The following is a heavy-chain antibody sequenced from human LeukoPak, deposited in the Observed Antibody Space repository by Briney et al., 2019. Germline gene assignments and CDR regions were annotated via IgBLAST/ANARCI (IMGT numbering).Heavy chain of an antibody. CDR2: INPNSGGT. CDR3: AVGFCRGGSCSSLGY. CDR1: GYTFTGYY. V-gene: IGHV1-2*04. J-gene: IGHJ4*02. Sequence: GASVKVSCKASGYTFTGYYMHWVRQAPGQGLEWMGWINPNSGGTNYAQKFQGWVTMTRDTSISTTYMELSRLRSDDTAVYYCAVGFCRGGSCSSLGYWGKETLVPVSS. D-gene: IGHD2-15*01.